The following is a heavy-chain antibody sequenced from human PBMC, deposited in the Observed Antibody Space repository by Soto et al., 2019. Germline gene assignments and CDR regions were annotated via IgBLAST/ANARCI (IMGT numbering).Heavy chain of an antibody. CDR3: ARGSYYDSSGYYGP. D-gene: IGHD3-22*01. CDR1: GGSFNGYF. Sequence: SQTLSLTCAASGGSFNGYFWTWIRQSPGKGLEWIGDIYDGGNTHYNPSLKSRVTISVDTSKNQFSLKMSSVTAADTGVYYCARGSYYDSSGYYGPWGQGTLVTVSS. J-gene: IGHJ5*02. V-gene: IGHV4-34*09. CDR2: IYDGGNT.